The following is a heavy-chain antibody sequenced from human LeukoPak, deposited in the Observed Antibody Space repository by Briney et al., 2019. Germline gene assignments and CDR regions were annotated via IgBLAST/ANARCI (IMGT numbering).Heavy chain of an antibody. CDR3: ATLTPGYSSSWYPPYNWFDP. CDR1: GYTFTGYY. V-gene: IGHV1-2*06. D-gene: IGHD6-13*01. CDR2: INPNSGGT. J-gene: IGHJ5*02. Sequence: GASVKVSCKASGYTFTGYYMHWVRQAPGQGLEWMGRINPNSGGTNYAQKFQGRVTMTRDTSISTACMELSRLRSDDTAVYYCATLTPGYSSSWYPPYNWFDPWGQGTLVTVSS.